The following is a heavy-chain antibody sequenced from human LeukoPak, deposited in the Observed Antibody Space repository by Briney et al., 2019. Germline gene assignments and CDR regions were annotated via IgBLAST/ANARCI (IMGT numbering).Heavy chain of an antibody. J-gene: IGHJ6*03. CDR3: ARTYYDFWSGYPDYYYYYYMDV. CDR2: ISSSSSYI. CDR1: GFTFSSYS. Sequence: PGGSLRLSCAASGFTFSSYSMNWVRQAPGKGLEWVSSISSSSSYIYYADSVKGRFTISRDNAKNSLYLQMNSLRAEDTAVYYCARTYYDFWSGYPDYYYYYYMDVWGKGTTVTVSS. V-gene: IGHV3-21*01. D-gene: IGHD3-3*01.